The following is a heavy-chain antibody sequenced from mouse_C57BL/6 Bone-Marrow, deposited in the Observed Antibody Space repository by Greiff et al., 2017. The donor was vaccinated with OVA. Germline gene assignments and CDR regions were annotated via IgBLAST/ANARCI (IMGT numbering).Heavy chain of an antibody. Sequence: VQLQQSGPELVKPGASVKISCKASGYTFTDYYMTWVKQSHGKSLEWIGDINPNNGGTSYNQKFKGKATLTVDKSSSTAYMELRSLTSEDSAVYYCARVAFDYWGQGTTLTVSS. CDR2: INPNNGGT. CDR3: ARVAFDY. CDR1: GYTFTDYY. D-gene: IGHD1-1*02. V-gene: IGHV1-26*01. J-gene: IGHJ2*01.